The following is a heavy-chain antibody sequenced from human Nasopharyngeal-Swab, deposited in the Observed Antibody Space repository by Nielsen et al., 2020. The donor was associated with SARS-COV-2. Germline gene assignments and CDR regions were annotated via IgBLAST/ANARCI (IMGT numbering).Heavy chain of an antibody. J-gene: IGHJ5*02. CDR3: ARKASSSWYSGRFDP. Sequence: SETLSLTCSVSGGSISSYYWNWIRQSPGKGLEWIGYFFHSGGTNYNPSFKSRVTISIDTSNNQVSLKLSSVTAADTAVYYCARKASSSWYSGRFDPWGQGTLVTVSS. V-gene: IGHV4-59*13. D-gene: IGHD6-13*01. CDR1: GGSISSYY. CDR2: FFHSGGT.